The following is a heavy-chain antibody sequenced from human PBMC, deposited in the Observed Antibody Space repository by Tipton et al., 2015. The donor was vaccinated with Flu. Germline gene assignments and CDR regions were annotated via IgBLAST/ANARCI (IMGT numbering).Heavy chain of an antibody. V-gene: IGHV3-30*19. CDR2: ISYDARNK. D-gene: IGHD5/OR15-5a*01. CDR3: AKVAEGDVYHIDS. J-gene: IGHJ4*02. CDR1: GFTFSNYG. Sequence: SLRLSCAASGFTFSNYGMHWLRQAAGRGLEWVSFISYDARNKYYADSMRGRFTISRDNSEKMVYLQMDRLRLEDTAVYYCAKVAEGDVYHIDSWGQGTLVTVSS.